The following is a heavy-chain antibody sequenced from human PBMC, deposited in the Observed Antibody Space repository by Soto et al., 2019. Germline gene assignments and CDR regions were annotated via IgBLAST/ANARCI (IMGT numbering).Heavy chain of an antibody. CDR1: GDTFSFYS. V-gene: IGHV1-69*02. CDR2: INPILSVS. CDR3: ATNYGSGYRAFDY. J-gene: IGHJ4*02. Sequence: SVKVSCKASGDTFSFYSINWVRQAPGLGLEWMGRINPILSVSNYAQKFQGRVTITADKSTSTAYMELSGLRSEDTAMYYCATNYGSGYRAFDYWGQGALVTVSS. D-gene: IGHD3-10*01.